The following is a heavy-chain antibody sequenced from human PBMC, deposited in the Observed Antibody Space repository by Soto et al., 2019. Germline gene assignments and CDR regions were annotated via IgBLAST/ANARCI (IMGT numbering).Heavy chain of an antibody. Sequence: GGSLRLSCAASGFTFSSYAMSWVRQAPGKGLEWVSAISGSGGSTCYADSVKGRFTISRDNSKNTLYLQMNSLRAEDTAVYYCAKDVLDYGDYRPAPIYFDYWGQGTLVTVSS. V-gene: IGHV3-23*01. CDR1: GFTFSSYA. CDR3: AKDVLDYGDYRPAPIYFDY. D-gene: IGHD4-17*01. J-gene: IGHJ4*02. CDR2: ISGSGGST.